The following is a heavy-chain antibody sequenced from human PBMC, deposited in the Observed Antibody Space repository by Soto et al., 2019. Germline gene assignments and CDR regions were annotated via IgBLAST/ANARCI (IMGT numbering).Heavy chain of an antibody. V-gene: IGHV3-30*18. J-gene: IGHJ4*02. CDR3: AKGSTAMTYFDY. CDR1: GFTFSSYG. D-gene: IGHD5-18*01. Sequence: QEQLVESGGGVVQPGRSLRLSCAASGFTFSSYGMHWVRQAPGKGLEWVAVISYDGSNKYYVDSVKGRFTISRDNSKNPLYLQMNSLRAEDTAVYYCAKGSTAMTYFDYWGQGTLVTVSS. CDR2: ISYDGSNK.